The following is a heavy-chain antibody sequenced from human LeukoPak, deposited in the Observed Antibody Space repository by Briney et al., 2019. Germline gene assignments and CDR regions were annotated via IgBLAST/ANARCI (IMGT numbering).Heavy chain of an antibody. J-gene: IGHJ4*02. D-gene: IGHD6-19*01. CDR2: VSAFNGHT. V-gene: IGHV1-18*01. Sequence: WASVRVSCKASNYTFTDYGINWVRQAPGQGLEWVGWVSAFNGHTFYAQKFQGRITMTTDTSTSTAHMELRSLTSDDTAVYYCARALAVTGRGPRDFDFWGQGTLVTVSS. CDR3: ARALAVTGRGPRDFDF. CDR1: NYTFTDYG.